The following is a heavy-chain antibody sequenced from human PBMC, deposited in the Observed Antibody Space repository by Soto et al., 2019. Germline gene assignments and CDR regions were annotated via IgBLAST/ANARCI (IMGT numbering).Heavy chain of an antibody. Sequence: ASVKVSCKASGYTFTSYGISWVRQAPGQGLEWMGWISAYNGNTNYAQKLQGRVTMTTDTSTSTAYMELRSLRSDDTAVYYCARDRYHPADHYYYYYMDVWGKGTTVTVSS. V-gene: IGHV1-18*01. J-gene: IGHJ6*03. CDR1: GYTFTSYG. D-gene: IGHD2-2*01. CDR2: ISAYNGNT. CDR3: ARDRYHPADHYYYYYMDV.